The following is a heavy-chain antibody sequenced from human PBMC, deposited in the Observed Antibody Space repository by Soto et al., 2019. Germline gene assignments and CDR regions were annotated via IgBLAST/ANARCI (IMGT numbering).Heavy chain of an antibody. V-gene: IGHV3-30*18. CDR2: ISYDGSNK. J-gene: IGHJ6*03. D-gene: IGHD6-6*01. Sequence: QVQLVESGGGVVQPGRSLRLSCAASGFTFSSYGMHWVRQAPGKGLEWVAVISYDGSNKYYADSVKGRFTISRDNSKNTLYLQMNSLRAEDTAVYYCAKEELEQLVPIYYYYMDVWGKGTTVTVSS. CDR3: AKEELEQLVPIYYYYMDV. CDR1: GFTFSSYG.